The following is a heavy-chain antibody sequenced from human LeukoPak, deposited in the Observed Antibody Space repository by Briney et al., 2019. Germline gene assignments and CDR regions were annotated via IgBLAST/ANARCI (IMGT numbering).Heavy chain of an antibody. CDR3: ARGKYSPHGFDI. CDR1: GGSLSGYY. D-gene: IGHD2-15*01. J-gene: IGHJ3*02. V-gene: IGHV4-34*01. Sequence: PSETLSLTCAVYGGSLSGYYWSWIRQPPGKGLEWIGKINHSGSSTYNPSLKSRVTTSVDTSKNQFSLKLGSVTAADTAVYYCARGKYSPHGFDIWGQGTMVTVSS. CDR2: INHSGSS.